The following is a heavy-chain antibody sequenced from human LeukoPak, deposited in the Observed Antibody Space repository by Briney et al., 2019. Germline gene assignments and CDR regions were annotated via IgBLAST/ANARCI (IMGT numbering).Heavy chain of an antibody. Sequence: PGGSLRLSCAASGFTFNSYGMHWVRQAPGKGLEWVAVISYDGSNKYYADSVKGRFTISRDNSKNTLYLQMNSLRAEDTAVYYCAKDLDEVVAATPYRAGMDVWGKGTTVTVSS. CDR1: GFTFNSYG. J-gene: IGHJ6*04. D-gene: IGHD2-15*01. CDR3: AKDLDEVVAATPYRAGMDV. CDR2: ISYDGSNK. V-gene: IGHV3-30*18.